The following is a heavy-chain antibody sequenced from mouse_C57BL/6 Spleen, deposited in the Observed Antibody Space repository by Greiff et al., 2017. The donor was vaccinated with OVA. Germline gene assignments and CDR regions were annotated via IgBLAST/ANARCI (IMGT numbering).Heavy chain of an antibody. D-gene: IGHD2-4*01. J-gene: IGHJ2*01. CDR3: ARSDSGGARYYFDY. CDR2: INPNNGGT. Sequence: EVQLQQSGPELVKPGASVKISCKASGYTFTDYYMNWVKQSHGKSLEWIGDINPNNGGTSYNQKFKGKATLTVDKSSSTAYMELRSLTSEDSAVYYCARSDSGGARYYFDYWGQGTTLTVSS. V-gene: IGHV1-26*01. CDR1: GYTFTDYY.